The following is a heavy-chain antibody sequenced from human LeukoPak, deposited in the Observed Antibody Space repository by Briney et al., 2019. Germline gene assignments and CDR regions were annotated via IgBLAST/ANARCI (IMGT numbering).Heavy chain of an antibody. Sequence: ESGPTLVKPTQTLTLTCTFSGFSLSTSGEAVGWIRQPPGKALEWLALIYWNDDKRYGPSLKSRLTITQDTSKNRVVLTMTNMDPVDTATYYCSQRGGPWGQGTLVTVSS. CDR3: SQRGGP. D-gene: IGHD2-15*01. J-gene: IGHJ5*02. V-gene: IGHV2-5*01. CDR1: GFSLSTSGEA. CDR2: IYWNDDK.